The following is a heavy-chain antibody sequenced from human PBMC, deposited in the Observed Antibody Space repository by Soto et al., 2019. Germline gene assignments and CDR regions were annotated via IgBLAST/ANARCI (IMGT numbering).Heavy chain of an antibody. CDR1: GYTFTGYY. CDR2: INPNNGAT. V-gene: IGHV1-2*02. J-gene: IGHJ6*02. CDR3: VRLPPPSLYYYGMDV. Sequence: QVQLVQSGAEVKKPGASVKVSCKASGYTFTGYYMHWVRQAPGQGLEWMGWINPNNGATNYAQKYQGRVTMTRDTSISTAYMELTSLRSDDTAVYYCVRLPPPSLYYYGMDVWGQGTTVTVSS.